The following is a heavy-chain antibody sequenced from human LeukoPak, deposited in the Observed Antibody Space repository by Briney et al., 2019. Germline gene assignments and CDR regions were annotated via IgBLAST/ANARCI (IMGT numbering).Heavy chain of an antibody. CDR3: ARTHGYYYGMDV. J-gene: IGHJ6*04. CDR2: IYYSGST. Sequence: PSATLSLTWPVAGGSISSYYWSGIRRPPGKGGEWIGYIYYSGSTNYNPSLKSRVTISVDTSKNQFSLKLSSVTAADTAVYYCARTHGYYYGMDVWGKGTTVTVSS. CDR1: GGSISSYY. V-gene: IGHV4-59*01.